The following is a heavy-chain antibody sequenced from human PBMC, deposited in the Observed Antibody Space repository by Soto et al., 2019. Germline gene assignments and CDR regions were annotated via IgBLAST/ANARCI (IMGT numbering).Heavy chain of an antibody. CDR2: ISNDGSKK. D-gene: IGHD6-6*01. Sequence: QVQLVEPGGVVVQPGKSLRLSCAASGLTLIPYGRHWVRQAPGKGLEWVAVISNDGSKKHYADSVKGRFTISRDDSENTMYLQMNSLRPDDTAGYYCAKSSRSYYYCYGRDVWGQGTTVPVSS. J-gene: IGHJ6*02. CDR3: AKSSRSYYYCYGRDV. CDR1: GLTLIPYG. V-gene: IGHV3-30*18.